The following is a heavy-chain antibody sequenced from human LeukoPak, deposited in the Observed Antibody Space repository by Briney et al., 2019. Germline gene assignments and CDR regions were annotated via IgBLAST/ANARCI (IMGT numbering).Heavy chain of an antibody. V-gene: IGHV3-30-3*01. CDR1: GFTFSSYA. CDR3: ARDPGRTAPLG. CDR2: ISDDGSNK. D-gene: IGHD5-18*01. J-gene: IGHJ1*01. Sequence: GGSLRLSCAASGFTFSSYAMSWVRQAPGKGLEWVAVISDDGSNKYYADSVRGRFTISRDNSKNTLYLHMNSLRAEDTAVYYCARDPGRTAPLGWGQGTLVAVSS.